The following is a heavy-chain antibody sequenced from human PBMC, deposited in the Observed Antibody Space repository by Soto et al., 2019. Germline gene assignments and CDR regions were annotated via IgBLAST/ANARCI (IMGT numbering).Heavy chain of an antibody. J-gene: IGHJ4*02. Sequence: ASVKVSCKASGYTFISYGIGWVRQAPGQGLEWMGWISAYNGNTNYAQKLQGRVTMTTDTSTSTAYMELRSLRSDDTAVYYCARDLEFGITIFGVVITKFDYWGQGTLVTVSS. CDR2: ISAYNGNT. CDR3: ARDLEFGITIFGVVITKFDY. D-gene: IGHD3-3*01. V-gene: IGHV1-18*01. CDR1: GYTFISYG.